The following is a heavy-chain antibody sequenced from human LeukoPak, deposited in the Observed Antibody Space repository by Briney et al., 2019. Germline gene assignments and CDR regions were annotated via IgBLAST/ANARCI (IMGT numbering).Heavy chain of an antibody. J-gene: IGHJ4*02. CDR3: VSWRLTQDFDH. V-gene: IGHV3-30*02. D-gene: IGHD3-3*01. CDR2: IRSHGGDK. CDR1: GFTLSNFG. Sequence: GGSLRLSCEGSGFTLSNFGIQWVPQAPGKGLQWVAFIRSHGGDKYYEDSVKGRFIVSRDNSKKIVYLEVNSLTAEDTCVYYCVSWRLTQDFDHWGQGSLVIVSS.